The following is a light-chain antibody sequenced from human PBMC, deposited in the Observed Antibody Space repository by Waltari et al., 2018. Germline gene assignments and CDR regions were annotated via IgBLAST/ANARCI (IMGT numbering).Light chain of an antibody. V-gene: IGLV3-19*01. J-gene: IGLJ2*01. CDR1: SLRSYY. CDR2: GKN. CDR3: NSRDSSGNHLGVV. Sequence: SSELTQDPAVSVALGQTVRITCQGDSLRSYYASWYQQKPGQAPVLVIYGKNNRPPGIPDRFSGSSSGKTASLTITGAQADDEADYYCNSRDSSGNHLGVVFGGGTKLTVL.